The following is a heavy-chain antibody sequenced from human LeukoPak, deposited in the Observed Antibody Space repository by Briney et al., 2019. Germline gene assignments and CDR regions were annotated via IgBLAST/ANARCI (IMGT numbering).Heavy chain of an antibody. D-gene: IGHD6-19*01. CDR1: GYSIRSGYY. CDR3: ARVGSGWYSYYFDY. CDR2: IYHSGST. Sequence: PSETLSLTCAVSGYSIRSGYYWGWIRQPPGKGLEWIGSIYHSGSTYYNPSLKSRVTISVHSSKNQFSLKLSSVTAPDTAVYYCARVGSGWYSYYFDYWGQGTLVTVSS. V-gene: IGHV4-38-2*01. J-gene: IGHJ4*02.